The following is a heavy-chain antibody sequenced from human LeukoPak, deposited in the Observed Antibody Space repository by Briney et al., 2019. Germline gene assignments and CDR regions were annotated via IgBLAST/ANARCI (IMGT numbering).Heavy chain of an antibody. V-gene: IGHV3-53*01. D-gene: IGHD3-10*01. CDR2: IYSDNT. CDR3: ASCGVRGVLDYYYMDV. CDR1: GFTVSSNS. Sequence: GGSLRLSCTVSGFTVSSNSMSWVRQAPGKGLEWVSFIYSDNTHYSDSVKGRFTISRDNSKNTLYLQMNSLRAEDTAVYYCASCGVRGVLDYYYMDVWGKGTTVTISS. J-gene: IGHJ6*03.